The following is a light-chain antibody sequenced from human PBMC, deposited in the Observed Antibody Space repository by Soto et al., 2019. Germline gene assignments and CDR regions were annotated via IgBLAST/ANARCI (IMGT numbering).Light chain of an antibody. CDR1: QTISSW. CDR2: KAS. V-gene: IGKV1-5*03. J-gene: IGKJ1*01. Sequence: DIQLTHSVSTLSASVGEGVAIXCRASQTISSWLAWYQQKPGKAPKLLIYKASTLKSGVPSRFSGSGSGTEFTLTISSLQPDDFATYYCQHYNSYSEAFGQGTKVDTK. CDR3: QHYNSYSEA.